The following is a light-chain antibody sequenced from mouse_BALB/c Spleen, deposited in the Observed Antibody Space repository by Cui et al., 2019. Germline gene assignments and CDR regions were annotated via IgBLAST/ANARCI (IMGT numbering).Light chain of an antibody. CDR1: SSVSY. Sequence: QFVLTQPPALMSASPGEKVTMTCSASSSVSYMYWYQQKPRSSPKPWIYLTSNLASGVPARFSGSGSGTSYSLTISSMEAEDAATYYCQQWSSNPPTFGAGTKLELK. CDR2: LTS. J-gene: IGKJ5*01. CDR3: QQWSSNPPT. V-gene: IGKV4-68*01.